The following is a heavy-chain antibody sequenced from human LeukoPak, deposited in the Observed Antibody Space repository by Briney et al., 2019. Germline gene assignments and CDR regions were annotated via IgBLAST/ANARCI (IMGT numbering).Heavy chain of an antibody. Sequence: SETLSLTCTVSGVSISSYHCSWIRQPPGKGLEWIGYIYNSGSTNYNPSLKSRVTISVDTSKNQFSLKLSSVTAAGTAVYYCARGRYNYALEDYFDYWGQGTLVTVSS. D-gene: IGHD5-18*01. J-gene: IGHJ4*02. CDR1: GVSISSYH. CDR3: ARGRYNYALEDYFDY. CDR2: IYNSGST. V-gene: IGHV4-59*01.